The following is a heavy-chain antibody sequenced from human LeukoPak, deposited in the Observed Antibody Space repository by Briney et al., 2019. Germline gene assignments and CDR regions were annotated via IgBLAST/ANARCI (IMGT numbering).Heavy chain of an antibody. Sequence: GESLKISCKGSGYSFTSYWIGWVRQMPGKGLEGMGIIYPGDSDTRYSPSFQGQVTISADKSISTAYLQWSSLKASDTAMYYCATGPYYYDSSGYYDGLDYWGQGTLVTVSS. CDR1: GYSFTSYW. J-gene: IGHJ4*02. CDR2: IYPGDSDT. CDR3: ATGPYYYDSSGYYDGLDY. D-gene: IGHD3-22*01. V-gene: IGHV5-51*01.